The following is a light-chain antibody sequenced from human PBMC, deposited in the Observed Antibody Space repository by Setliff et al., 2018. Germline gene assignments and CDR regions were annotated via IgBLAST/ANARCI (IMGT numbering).Light chain of an antibody. CDR1: NSDAGGYNY. J-gene: IGLJ1*01. V-gene: IGLV2-14*03. CDR3: NAYTSGSTYV. Sequence: QSVLTQPAAVSGSPGQSITISCAGTNSDAGGYNYVSWYQQHPNKAPKLMIYEVTKRPSGVSDRFSGSKSGNTASLTISGLQAEDEADYYCNAYTSGSTYVFGTGTRSPS. CDR2: EVT.